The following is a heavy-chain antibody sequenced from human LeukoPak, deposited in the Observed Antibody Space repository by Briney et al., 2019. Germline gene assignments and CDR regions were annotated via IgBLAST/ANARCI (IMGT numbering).Heavy chain of an antibody. CDR2: IYNDRST. D-gene: IGHD1/OR15-1a*01. V-gene: IGHV4-4*07. CDR3: AKTKGYFDY. J-gene: IGHJ4*02. CDR1: GGSIRSYY. Sequence: PSETLSLTCTVSGGSIRSYYWSWIRQPAGKGPEWIGRIYNDRSTNYNPSLKSRVTMSVDTSKNQFSLKLSSVTAADTAVYYRAKTKGYFDYWGQGTLVTVSS.